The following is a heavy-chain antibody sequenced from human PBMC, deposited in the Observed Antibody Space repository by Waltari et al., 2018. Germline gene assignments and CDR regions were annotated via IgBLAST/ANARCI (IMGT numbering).Heavy chain of an antibody. CDR1: GGSFSGYY. V-gene: IGHV4-34*01. Sequence: QVQLQQWGAGLLKPSETLSLTCAVYGGSFSGYYWSWTRQPPGKGLEWIGEINHSGSTNYNPSLKSRVTISVDTSKNQFSLKLSSVTAADTAVYYCARHPRYSSGLDYWGQGTLVTVSS. J-gene: IGHJ4*02. CDR3: ARHPRYSSGLDY. CDR2: INHSGST. D-gene: IGHD6-19*01.